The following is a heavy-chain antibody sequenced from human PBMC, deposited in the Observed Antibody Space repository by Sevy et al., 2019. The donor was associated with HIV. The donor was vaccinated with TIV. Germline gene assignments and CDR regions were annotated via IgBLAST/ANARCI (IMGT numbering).Heavy chain of an antibody. CDR1: GYTFTGYY. V-gene: IGHV1-2*02. J-gene: IGHJ5*02. Sequence: ASVKVSCKASGYTFTGYYMHWVRQAPGQGLEWMGWINPNSGGTNYAQKFQGRVTMTRETSINTAYMELSRLRSDDTAVYYCARGFYYYDSSGYYWPWGQGTLVTVSS. CDR3: ARGFYYYDSSGYYWP. D-gene: IGHD3-22*01. CDR2: INPNSGGT.